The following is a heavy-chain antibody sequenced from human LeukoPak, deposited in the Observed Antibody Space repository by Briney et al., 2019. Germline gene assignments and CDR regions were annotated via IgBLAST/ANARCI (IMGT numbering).Heavy chain of an antibody. CDR2: TYYRSKWYN. V-gene: IGHV6-1*01. CDR1: GDSVSSNSAA. D-gene: IGHD5-18*01. Sequence: SQTLSLTCAISGDSVSSNSAAWNWIRQSPSRGLEWLGRTYYRSKWYNDYAVSVKSRITINPDTSKNQFSLQLNSVTPEDTAVYYCAKTPKYSSYYYYGMDVWGQGTTVTVSS. CDR3: AKTPKYSSYYYYGMDV. J-gene: IGHJ6*02.